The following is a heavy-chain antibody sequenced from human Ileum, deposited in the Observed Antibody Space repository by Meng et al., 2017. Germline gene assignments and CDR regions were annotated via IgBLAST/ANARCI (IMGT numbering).Heavy chain of an antibody. CDR2: LNPDGRIT. J-gene: IGHJ3*02. CDR3: ARGRHCYAYDAFDI. Sequence: GESLKISCAASGFTLDTYWMHWVRQGPGKGLVYVSRLNPDGRITIYADSVKGRFTISRDNAKNTLYLQMNSLRAEDTAVYYCARGRHCYAYDAFDIWGQGTMVTVSS. D-gene: IGHD3-16*01. CDR1: GFTLDTYW. V-gene: IGHV3-74*01.